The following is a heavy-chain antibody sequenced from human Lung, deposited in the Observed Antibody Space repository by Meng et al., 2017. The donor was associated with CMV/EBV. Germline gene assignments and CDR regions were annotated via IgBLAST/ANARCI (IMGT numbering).Heavy chain of an antibody. V-gene: IGHV1-69*05. Sequence: SVXVSCKASGGTFSSYAISWVRQAPGQGLEWMGGIIPIFGTANYAQKFQGRVTITTDESTSTAYMELSSLRSEDTAVYYCARYASSGSAHNMDGWGQGTTVTVSS. CDR2: IIPIFGTA. J-gene: IGHJ6*02. CDR3: ARYASSGSAHNMDG. CDR1: GGTFSSYA. D-gene: IGHD3-16*01.